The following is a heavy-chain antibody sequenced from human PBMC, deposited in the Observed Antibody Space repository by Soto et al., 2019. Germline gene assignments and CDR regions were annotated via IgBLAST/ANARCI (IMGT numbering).Heavy chain of an antibody. CDR1: GFTFSYYG. Sequence: QVQLVESGGGVVQSGGSLRLSCAASGFTFSYYGMHWVRQAPGKGLEWVAIISPDGSNKYDADSVKGRFTIYRDNAKNSLYLQMNSLRAEDTAVYYCARGTAMKGYGMDVWGQGTTVTVSS. CDR3: ARGTAMKGYGMDV. CDR2: ISPDGSNK. J-gene: IGHJ6*02. D-gene: IGHD5-18*01. V-gene: IGHV3-30*03.